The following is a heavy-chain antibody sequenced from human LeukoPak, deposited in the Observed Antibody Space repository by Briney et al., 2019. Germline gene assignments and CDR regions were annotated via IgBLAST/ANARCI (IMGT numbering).Heavy chain of an antibody. Sequence: SETLSLTCTVSGGSISSSSYYWGWIRQPPGKGLEWIGSIYYSGSTYYNPSLKSRVTISVDTSKNQFSLKLSSVTAADTAVYYCARDIRYSGSCYPGYWGQGTLVTVSS. CDR2: IYYSGST. J-gene: IGHJ4*02. CDR1: GGSISSSSYY. D-gene: IGHD1-26*01. V-gene: IGHV4-39*02. CDR3: ARDIRYSGSCYPGY.